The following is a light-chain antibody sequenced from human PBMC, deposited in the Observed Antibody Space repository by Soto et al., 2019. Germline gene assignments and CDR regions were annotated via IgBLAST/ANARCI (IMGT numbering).Light chain of an antibody. CDR3: QKYDSSSK. J-gene: IGKJ4*02. Sequence: DIQMTQSPSTLSASVGDRVTITCRASQNIRSWLAWYQQKPGKAPRLLIYKASSLERGVPSRFSGSGSGTEFTITIRSLKPDDYVTYYCQKYDSSSKLGGGTKVEIK. CDR2: KAS. CDR1: QNIRSW. V-gene: IGKV1-5*03.